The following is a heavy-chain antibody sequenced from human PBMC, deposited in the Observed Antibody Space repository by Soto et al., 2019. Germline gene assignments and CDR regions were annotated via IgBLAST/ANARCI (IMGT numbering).Heavy chain of an antibody. CDR2: INPDSGAT. V-gene: IGHV1-2*02. J-gene: IGHJ4*02. D-gene: IGHD3-22*01. Sequence: ASVKVSCKASGYTFIAYYIHWVRQAPGQGLEWMGWINPDSGATNYAQKFQGRVTMTSDTSISAASMELSRLRPEDTAIFYCAKDHSSGYQAFDYWGQGILVTVSS. CDR3: AKDHSSGYQAFDY. CDR1: GYTFIAYY.